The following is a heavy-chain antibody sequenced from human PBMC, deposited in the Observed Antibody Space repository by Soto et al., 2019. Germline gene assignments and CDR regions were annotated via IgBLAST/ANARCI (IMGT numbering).Heavy chain of an antibody. CDR2: IYYSGST. Sequence: PSETLSLTCTVSGGSVSSGSCYWSWIRQPPGKGLEWIGYIYYSGSTNYNPSLKSRVTISVDTSKNQFSLKLSSVTAADTAVYYCARGITMVRGPNWFDPWGQGTLVTVSS. D-gene: IGHD3-10*01. J-gene: IGHJ5*02. V-gene: IGHV4-61*01. CDR1: GGSVSSGSCY. CDR3: ARGITMVRGPNWFDP.